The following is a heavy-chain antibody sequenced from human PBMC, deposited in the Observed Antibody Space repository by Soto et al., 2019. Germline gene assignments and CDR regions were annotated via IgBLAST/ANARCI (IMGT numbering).Heavy chain of an antibody. J-gene: IGHJ4*02. Sequence: SETLSLTCPVSGFSISNYYCNWIRQPAGKGLEWIGRIDTSGSTNYNPSLKSRVTMSVDTSKQEFSLKLSSVTAADTALYYCARGGQDFWSGPFDYWGRGALVTVSS. CDR3: ARGGQDFWSGPFDY. CDR1: GFSISNYY. CDR2: IDTSGST. D-gene: IGHD3-3*01. V-gene: IGHV4-4*07.